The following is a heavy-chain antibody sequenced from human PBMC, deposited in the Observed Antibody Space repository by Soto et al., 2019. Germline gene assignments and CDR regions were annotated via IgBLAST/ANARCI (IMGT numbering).Heavy chain of an antibody. D-gene: IGHD3-16*02. CDR3: ARGDLTFGGVIVKSWAFDI. Sequence: SETLSLTCTVSGGSISSYYWSWIRQPPGKGLEWIGYIYYSGSTNYNPSIKSRVTISVDTSKNQFSLKLSSVTAADTAVYYCARGDLTFGGVIVKSWAFDIWGQGTMVTVSS. V-gene: IGHV4-59*01. J-gene: IGHJ3*02. CDR2: IYYSGST. CDR1: GGSISSYY.